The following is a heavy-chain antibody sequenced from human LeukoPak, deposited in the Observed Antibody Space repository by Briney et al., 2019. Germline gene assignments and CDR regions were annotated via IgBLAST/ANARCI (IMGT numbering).Heavy chain of an antibody. J-gene: IGHJ4*02. V-gene: IGHV4-30-4*01. CDR1: GGSISSGDYY. CDR3: ARALIWGVVVVISYFDY. Sequence: PSQTLSLTCTVSGGSISSGDYYWSWIRPPPGKGLEWIGYIYYSGSTYYNPSLKSRVTISVDTSKNQFSLKLSSVTAADTAVYYCARALIWGVVVVISYFDYWGQGTLVTVSS. D-gene: IGHD3-22*01. CDR2: IYYSGST.